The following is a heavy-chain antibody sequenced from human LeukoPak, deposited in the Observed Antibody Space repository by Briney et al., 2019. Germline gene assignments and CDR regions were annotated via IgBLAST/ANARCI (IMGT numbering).Heavy chain of an antibody. Sequence: ASVKVSCKASGYTFTSYGMSWVRQAPGQGLEWMGWISAYNGNTNYAQKLQGRVTMTTDTSTSTAYMELRSLRSDDTAVYYCARDRGVGSSSWYSFDYWGQGTLVTVSS. CDR2: ISAYNGNT. D-gene: IGHD6-13*01. J-gene: IGHJ4*02. CDR3: ARDRGVGSSSWYSFDY. V-gene: IGHV1-18*01. CDR1: GYTFTSYG.